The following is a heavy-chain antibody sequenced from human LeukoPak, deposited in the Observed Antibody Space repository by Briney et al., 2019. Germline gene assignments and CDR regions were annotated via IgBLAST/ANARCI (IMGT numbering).Heavy chain of an antibody. D-gene: IGHD6-13*01. CDR2: IKQDGSEK. CDR1: GFTFSSYW. Sequence: GGSLRLSCAASGFTFSSYWMSWVRQAPGKGLEWVANIKQDGSEKYYVDSVKGRFTISRDNAKNTLYLQMNSLRAEDTAVYYCARGGSSWYVDYYYMDVWGKGTTVTVSS. CDR3: ARGGSSWYVDYYYMDV. V-gene: IGHV3-7*01. J-gene: IGHJ6*03.